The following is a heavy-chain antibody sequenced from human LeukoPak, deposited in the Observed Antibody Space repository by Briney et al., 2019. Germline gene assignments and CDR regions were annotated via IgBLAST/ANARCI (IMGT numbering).Heavy chain of an antibody. CDR2: IYTSGST. V-gene: IGHV4-4*07. CDR1: GGSISSYY. J-gene: IGHJ6*03. D-gene: IGHD3-3*01. Sequence: PSETLSLTCTVSGGSISSYYWSWIRQPAGKGLEWIGRIYTSGSTNYNPSLKSRVTISVDTSKNQFSLKLSSVTAADTAVYYCAREADYDAYKPINYYYYMDVWGKGTTVTVSS. CDR3: AREADYDAYKPINYYYYMDV.